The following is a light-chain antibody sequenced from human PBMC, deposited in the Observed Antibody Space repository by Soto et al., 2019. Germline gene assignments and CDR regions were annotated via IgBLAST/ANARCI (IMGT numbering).Light chain of an antibody. J-gene: IGKJ1*01. Sequence: EVVLTQSPGTLSLSPGDTATLACRASQSVSSTYLAWYQQKPGQAPRLLIYSASSRATGIPDRFSGSGSGTDFTLTISRLEPEDFALYYCQEYTYSPSTFGQGTKVEV. V-gene: IGKV3-20*01. CDR3: QEYTYSPST. CDR2: SAS. CDR1: QSVSSTY.